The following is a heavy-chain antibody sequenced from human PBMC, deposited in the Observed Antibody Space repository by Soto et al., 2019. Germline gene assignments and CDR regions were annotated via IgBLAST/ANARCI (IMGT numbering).Heavy chain of an antibody. CDR1: GGTFSSYA. CDR3: ARDSIVVVTAAIQVRGWFDP. CDR2: IIPIFGTA. Sequence: SVKVSCKASGGTFSSYAISWVRQAPGQGLEWMGGIIPIFGTANYAQKFQGRVTITADESTSTAYMELSSLRSEDTAVYYCARDSIVVVTAAIQVRGWFDPWGQGTMVTVSS. J-gene: IGHJ5*02. V-gene: IGHV1-69*13. D-gene: IGHD2-2*02.